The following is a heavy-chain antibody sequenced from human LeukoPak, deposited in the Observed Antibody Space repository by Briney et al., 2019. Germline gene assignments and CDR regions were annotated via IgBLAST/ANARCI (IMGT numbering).Heavy chain of an antibody. D-gene: IGHD6-19*01. Sequence: PGGSLRLSCAASGFTFSSYGMHWVRQAPGKGLEWVAVIWYDGSNKYYADSVKGRFTISRDNSKNTLYLQMNSLRAEDTAVYYCARDNKDSWSSGWYIDYYYGMDVWGQGTTVTVPS. CDR2: IWYDGSNK. CDR3: ARDNKDSWSSGWYIDYYYGMDV. CDR1: GFTFSSYG. V-gene: IGHV3-33*01. J-gene: IGHJ6*02.